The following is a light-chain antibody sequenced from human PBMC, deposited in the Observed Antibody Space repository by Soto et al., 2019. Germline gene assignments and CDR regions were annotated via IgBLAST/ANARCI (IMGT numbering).Light chain of an antibody. CDR1: QSVRSY. J-gene: IGKJ1*01. CDR3: HQRQSWPRT. CDR2: GAS. V-gene: IGKV3-15*01. Sequence: EIVMTQSPATLSVSPGERATLSCGASQSVRSYLAWYQQKPGQAPRLLIHGASTRAPAIPARFSGSGSGTDFTLTISDVQPEDFALYYCHQRQSWPRTFGQGTKVDIK.